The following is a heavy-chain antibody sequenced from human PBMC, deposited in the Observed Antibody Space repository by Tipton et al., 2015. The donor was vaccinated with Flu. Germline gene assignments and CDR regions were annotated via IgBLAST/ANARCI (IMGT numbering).Heavy chain of an antibody. CDR3: ARLSYYDVDLKNFYFDH. CDR2: IYPSGAT. J-gene: IGHJ4*02. D-gene: IGHD3-10*02. Sequence: TLSLTCTVSSGSISSSSYFYAWIRQPPGKRLELIGSIYPSGATYYNPSLKSRVTISVDTSKSQFSLMLRSVTAADTAVYYCARLSYYDVDLKNFYFDHWGQGALVTVSS. V-gene: IGHV4-39*01. CDR1: SGSISSSSYF.